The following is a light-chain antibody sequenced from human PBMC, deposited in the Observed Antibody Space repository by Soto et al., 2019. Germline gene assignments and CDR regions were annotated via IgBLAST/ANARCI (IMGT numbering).Light chain of an antibody. V-gene: IGLV2-23*01. CDR3: CSYAHDTRSGTVV. CDR2: EGT. J-gene: IGLJ2*01. CDR1: SSDVGRYNL. Sequence: QSALTQPASVSGSPGQSITISCTGTSSDVGRYNLVSWYQQNPGKAPKLMIYEGTKRPSGVSDRFSGSKSGNTASMTISGLQAEDEADYYRCSYAHDTRSGTVVFGGGTKLTVL.